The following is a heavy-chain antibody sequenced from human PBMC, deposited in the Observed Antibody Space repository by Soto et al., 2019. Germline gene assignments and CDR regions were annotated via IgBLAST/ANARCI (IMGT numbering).Heavy chain of an antibody. D-gene: IGHD3-16*01. Sequence: QVQLVQSGAEVKKPGASVKVSCKASGYTFNFYGITWVRQAPGQGLEWMGWISGFNGNTNYAADLQGRVTMTTDTSTSTAYMELRGLRSDDMAVYYCARIGVSSGHESPDFDSWGQGTLVTVSS. CDR3: ARIGVSSGHESPDFDS. V-gene: IGHV1-18*03. CDR1: GYTFNFYG. CDR2: ISGFNGNT. J-gene: IGHJ4*02.